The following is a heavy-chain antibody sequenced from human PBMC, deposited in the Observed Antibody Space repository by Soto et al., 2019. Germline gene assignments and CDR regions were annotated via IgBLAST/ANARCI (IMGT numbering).Heavy chain of an antibody. CDR2: ISGSDGTT. CDR3: AEDLTGSTGG. J-gene: IGHJ4*02. CDR1: GFTFRGYA. V-gene: IGHV3-23*01. Sequence: GGSLRLSCAASGFTFRGYAMSWVRQAPGKGLEWVSAISGSDGTTYYADSVEGRFTISRDNAKNSLHLQMNSLRIEDTGVYYCAEDLTGSTGGWGQGTLVTVSS. D-gene: IGHD1-7*01.